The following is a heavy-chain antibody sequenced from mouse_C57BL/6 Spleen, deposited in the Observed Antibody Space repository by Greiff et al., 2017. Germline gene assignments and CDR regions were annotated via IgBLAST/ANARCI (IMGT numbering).Heavy chain of an antibody. CDR2: IHPNSGST. V-gene: IGHV1-64*01. D-gene: IGHD4-1*01. Sequence: QVQLQQPGAELVKPGASVKLSCKASGYTFTSYWMHWVKQRPGQGLEWIGMIHPNSGSTNYNEKFKSKATLPVDKSSSTAYMQLSSLTSEDSAVYYCARGGWDKAMDYWGQGTSVTVSS. CDR1: GYTFTSYW. J-gene: IGHJ4*01. CDR3: ARGGWDKAMDY.